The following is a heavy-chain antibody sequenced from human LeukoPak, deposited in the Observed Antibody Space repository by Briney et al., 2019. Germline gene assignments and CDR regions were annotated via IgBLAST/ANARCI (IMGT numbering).Heavy chain of an antibody. CDR3: ARDPTGEWLMRYYFDY. CDR2: INPSGGST. D-gene: IGHD3-3*01. J-gene: IGHJ4*02. V-gene: IGHV1-46*01. Sequence: ASVKVSCKASGYTFTSYYMHWVRQAPGQGLEWMGIINPSGGSTSYAQKFQGRVTMTRDTSTSTVYMELSSLRSEDTAVYSCARDPTGEWLMRYYFDYRGQGTLVTVSS. CDR1: GYTFTSYY.